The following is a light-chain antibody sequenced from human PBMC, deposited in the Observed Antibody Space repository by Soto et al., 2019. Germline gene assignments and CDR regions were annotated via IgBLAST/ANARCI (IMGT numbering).Light chain of an antibody. CDR1: QSVSSN. J-gene: IGKJ1*01. CDR3: QQYNNWPRT. Sequence: EIVMTQSPATLSVSPGERATLSCRASQSVSSNLAWYRQKPGQAPRLLIYGASSRGTGIPARFSGCGSGTEFTLTISSLQSEDFAVYYCQQYNNWPRTFGQGTKVEIK. CDR2: GAS. V-gene: IGKV3-15*01.